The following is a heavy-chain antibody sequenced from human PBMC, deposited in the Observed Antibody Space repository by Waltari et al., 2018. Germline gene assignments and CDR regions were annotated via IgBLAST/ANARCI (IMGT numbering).Heavy chain of an antibody. CDR1: GGSISSYY. CDR3: ARRAGTTVDY. Sequence: QVQLQESGPGLVKPSETLSLTCTVSGGSISSYYWSWIRQPPGKGLEWIGYIYYSGSTNYNPSLKSRVTISVDTSKNQFSLKLSSVTAADTAVYYWARRAGTTVDYWGQGTLVTVSS. J-gene: IGHJ4*02. D-gene: IGHD1-1*01. V-gene: IGHV4-59*01. CDR2: IYYSGST.